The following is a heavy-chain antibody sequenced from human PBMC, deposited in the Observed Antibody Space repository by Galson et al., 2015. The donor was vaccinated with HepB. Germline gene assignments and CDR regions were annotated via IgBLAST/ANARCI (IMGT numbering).Heavy chain of an antibody. J-gene: IGHJ4*02. Sequence: PALVKPTQTLTLTCTFSGFSLSTSGMCVSWIRQPPGKALEWLALIDWDDDKYYSTSLKTRLTISKDTSKNQVVLTMTNMDPVDTATYYCARMSPNLHSSGPTGYFDYWGQGTLVTVSS. CDR3: ARMSPNLHSSGPTGYFDY. D-gene: IGHD3-22*01. CDR1: GFSLSTSGMC. V-gene: IGHV2-70*01. CDR2: IDWDDDK.